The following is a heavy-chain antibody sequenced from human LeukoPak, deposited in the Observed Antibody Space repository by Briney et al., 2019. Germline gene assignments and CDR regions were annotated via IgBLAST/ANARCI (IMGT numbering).Heavy chain of an antibody. J-gene: IGHJ6*02. V-gene: IGHV4-59*08. CDR2: IYYSGST. D-gene: IGHD2-15*01. CDR3: ARHSGGMVADYYYCGMDV. Sequence: TSETLSLTCTVSGGPISSYYWSWIRQPPGKGLEWIGYIYYSGSTNYNPSLKSRVTISVDTSKNQFSLKLSSVTAADTAVYYCARHSGGMVADYYYCGMDVWGQGTTVTVSS. CDR1: GGPISSYY.